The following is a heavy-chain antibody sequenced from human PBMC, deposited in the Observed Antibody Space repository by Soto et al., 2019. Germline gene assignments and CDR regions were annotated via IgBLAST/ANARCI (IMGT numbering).Heavy chain of an antibody. Sequence: QVQLVQSGAEVKKPGSSVTVSCKASGGTFSSYTISWVRPAPGQGLEWMGGIIPIFGTANYAQKFQGRVTMTADESTSTAYMELSSLRSEDTAVYYCARGNHRWLQLWYFDLCGRGTLVTVSS. CDR1: GGTFSSYT. CDR3: ARGNHRWLQLWYFDL. J-gene: IGHJ2*01. CDR2: IIPIFGTA. D-gene: IGHD5-12*01. V-gene: IGHV1-69*12.